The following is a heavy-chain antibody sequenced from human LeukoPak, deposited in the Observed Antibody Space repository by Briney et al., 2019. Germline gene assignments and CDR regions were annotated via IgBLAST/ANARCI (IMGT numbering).Heavy chain of an antibody. Sequence: PSETLSLTCAVSGYSISSGYYWGWVRQPPGQGLEWIGGIYHSRSTYYNPSLRSRVTISVDTSKNQFSLKLTSVTAADTAVYYCVRPRQWLVEIDYWGQGALVTVSS. CDR2: IYHSRST. CDR1: GYSISSGYY. J-gene: IGHJ4*02. CDR3: VRPRQWLVEIDY. V-gene: IGHV4-38-2*01. D-gene: IGHD6-19*01.